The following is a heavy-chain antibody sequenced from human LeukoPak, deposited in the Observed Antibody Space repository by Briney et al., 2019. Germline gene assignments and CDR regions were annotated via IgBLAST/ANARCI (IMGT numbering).Heavy chain of an antibody. CDR1: GFTFSIYG. Sequence: AGGCLRLSCAAAGFTFSIYGMRWVRQAPWKGLEWVANIKQDGSEKNYVDSVKGRFTISRDNAKNSLYLQMNSLRAEDTAVYYCASGLELDYWGQGTLVTASS. CDR3: ASGLELDY. J-gene: IGHJ4*02. CDR2: IKQDGSEK. V-gene: IGHV3-7*03.